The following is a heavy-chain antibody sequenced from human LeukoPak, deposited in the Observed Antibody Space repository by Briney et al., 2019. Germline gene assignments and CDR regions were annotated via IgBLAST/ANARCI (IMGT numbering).Heavy chain of an antibody. CDR1: GFTFNSYL. Sequence: GSLRLSCAASGFTFNSYLMSWVRQAPGKGLVWVSRIDGDGATTSYEDSVKGRFTISRDNANNMVYLEMNSLRVEDTAVYYCTRDSGADRRYFDLWGRGTLVIVSS. CDR2: IDGDGATT. D-gene: IGHD7-27*01. V-gene: IGHV3-74*01. CDR3: TRDSGADRRYFDL. J-gene: IGHJ2*01.